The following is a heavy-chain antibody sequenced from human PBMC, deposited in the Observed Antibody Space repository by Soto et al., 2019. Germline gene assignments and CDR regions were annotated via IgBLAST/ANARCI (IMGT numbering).Heavy chain of an antibody. CDR1: GGTSRSYT. Sequence: QVQLVQSGTEVKKPGSSVKVSCRPSGGTSRSYTITWVRQAPGQGLEYMGRIIPIFDETDYSQHFQGRLSITADKSPSTAYMELSSLKSEDTAVYYCARIPDSWGQGTLVAVSS. D-gene: IGHD2-21*01. J-gene: IGHJ4*02. V-gene: IGHV1-69*02. CDR3: ARIPDS. CDR2: IIPIFDET.